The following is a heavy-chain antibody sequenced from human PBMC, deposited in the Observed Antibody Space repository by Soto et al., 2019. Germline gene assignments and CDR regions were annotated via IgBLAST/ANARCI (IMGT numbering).Heavy chain of an antibody. J-gene: IGHJ4*02. CDR3: ARGADILTGYYTGPNYYFDY. D-gene: IGHD3-9*01. V-gene: IGHV4-59*01. CDR2: IYYSGST. CDR1: GGSISSYY. Sequence: SETLSLTCTVSGGSISSYYWSWIRQPPGKGLEWIGYIYYSGSTNYNPSLKSRVTISVDTSKNQFSLKLSSVTAADTAVYYCARGADILTGYYTGPNYYFDYWGQGTLVTVSS.